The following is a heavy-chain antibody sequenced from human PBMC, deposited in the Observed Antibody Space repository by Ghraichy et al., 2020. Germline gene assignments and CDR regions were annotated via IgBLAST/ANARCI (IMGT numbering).Heavy chain of an antibody. CDR3: ARPRGNNAFDV. CDR2: IYYSGYT. V-gene: IGHV4-39*01. D-gene: IGHD4-23*01. Sequence: SETLSLTCTVSGGSISGSGDYGGWIRQPPEKGLEWIGSIYYSGYTYYNPSLKSRVTISVDTSKNQFSLNLSSVTATDTSVYYCARPRGNNAFDVWGQGTVVSVSS. CDR1: GGSISGSGDY. J-gene: IGHJ3*01.